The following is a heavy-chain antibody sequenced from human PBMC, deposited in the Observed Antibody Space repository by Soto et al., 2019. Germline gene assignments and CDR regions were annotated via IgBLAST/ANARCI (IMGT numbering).Heavy chain of an antibody. Sequence: QVFLVESGGGVVQPGRSLRLSCAASGLTFTDYGWHWVRQAPGEGLEWVAVIWYDGSNKYYADSVKGRFTISRDNSKNTVYLQMNSLRAEDTAVYYCARDLTPPPIAVGGHGWFDPWGQGTLVTVSS. D-gene: IGHD6-19*01. CDR1: GLTFTDYG. V-gene: IGHV3-33*01. J-gene: IGHJ5*02. CDR2: IWYDGSNK. CDR3: ARDLTPPPIAVGGHGWFDP.